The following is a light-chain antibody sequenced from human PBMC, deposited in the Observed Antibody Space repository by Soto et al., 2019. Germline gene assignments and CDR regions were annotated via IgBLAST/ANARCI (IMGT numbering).Light chain of an antibody. Sequence: QSVLTQPPSASGTPGQRVTISCSGSSSNIGSNPVNWYQQLPGTAPKLLIYSNNQRPSGVPDRFSGSKSGTSASLAISGLQSGDEADYYCAAWDDSMNAVVFGGGTKLTVL. CDR2: SNN. CDR3: AAWDDSMNAVV. V-gene: IGLV1-44*01. J-gene: IGLJ2*01. CDR1: SSNIGSNP.